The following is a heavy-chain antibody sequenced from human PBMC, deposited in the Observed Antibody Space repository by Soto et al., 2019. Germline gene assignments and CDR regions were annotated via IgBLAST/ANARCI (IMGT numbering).Heavy chain of an antibody. V-gene: IGHV3-30*03. CDR1: GFTFSSYG. J-gene: IGHJ6*02. CDR3: ATRERAYCSGGSCLAAAYYYYGMDV. CDR2: ISYDGSNK. D-gene: IGHD2-15*01. Sequence: GGSLRLSCAASGFTFSSYGMHWVRQAPGKGLEWVAVISYDGSNKYYADSVKGRFTISRDNSKNTLYLQMNSLRAEDTAVYYCATRERAYCSGGSCLAAAYYYYGMDVWGQGTTVTVSS.